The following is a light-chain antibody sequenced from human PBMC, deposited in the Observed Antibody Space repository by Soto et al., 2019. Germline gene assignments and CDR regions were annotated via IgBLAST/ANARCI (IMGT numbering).Light chain of an antibody. J-gene: IGKJ1*01. Sequence: IQVTHSASAMSASVGDRVSITCRASQGISNYLAWFQQKPGKVPKRLIYAASNLQSGVPSRFSGSGSGTEFTLTISSLKPEDFATYYCQQSHNTWTFGQGTKVDIK. V-gene: IGKV1-17*03. CDR2: AAS. CDR1: QGISNY. CDR3: QQSHNTWT.